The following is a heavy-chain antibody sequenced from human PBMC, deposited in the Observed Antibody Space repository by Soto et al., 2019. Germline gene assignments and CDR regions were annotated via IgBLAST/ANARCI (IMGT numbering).Heavy chain of an antibody. Sequence: QVHLVQSRAEVKKPGASVQVSCKASGYTFTTYGIAWVRQAPGQGLEWLGWIGAYNGNTNYAQKFQGRVTMTTETSTNTAYMEVRSLRSDDTAVYYCARDKGSKAWYYFFDFWGQGTLVTVSS. CDR3: ARDKGSKAWYYFFDF. CDR2: IGAYNGNT. CDR1: GYTFTTYG. V-gene: IGHV1-18*01. D-gene: IGHD1-26*01. J-gene: IGHJ4*02.